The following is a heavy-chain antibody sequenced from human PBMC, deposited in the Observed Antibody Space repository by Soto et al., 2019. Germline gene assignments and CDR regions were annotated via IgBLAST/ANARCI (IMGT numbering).Heavy chain of an antibody. V-gene: IGHV3-23*01. Sequence: VGSLRLSCVGSGFTFSDSVMAWVRQAPGKGLEWLSVMSGDGRTRYALSVTGRFTISRDNSKNTLYLQMRSLRAEDAAAYYCVKWHTSNLDSLTFTGFDVWGQGTTVRVS. D-gene: IGHD3-9*01. CDR3: VKWHTSNLDSLTFTGFDV. J-gene: IGHJ6*02. CDR1: GFTFSDSV. CDR2: MSGDGRT.